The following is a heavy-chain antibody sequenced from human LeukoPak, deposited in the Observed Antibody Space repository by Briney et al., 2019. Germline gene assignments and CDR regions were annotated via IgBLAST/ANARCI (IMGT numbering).Heavy chain of an antibody. CDR3: AKELDTMFFDY. Sequence: GGSLRLSCATSGFTSDRYTIHWVRQAPGKGLEWVSLAGWAGGTTYYSDSVRGRFTISRDSGRKSVYLQMNSLTTDDTAFYFCAKELDTMFFDYWGQGALVTVSS. D-gene: IGHD3-10*02. CDR2: AGWAGGTT. J-gene: IGHJ4*02. CDR1: GFTSDRYT. V-gene: IGHV3-43*01.